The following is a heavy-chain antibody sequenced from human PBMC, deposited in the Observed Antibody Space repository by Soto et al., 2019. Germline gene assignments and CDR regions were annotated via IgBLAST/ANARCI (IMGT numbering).Heavy chain of an antibody. D-gene: IGHD1-26*01. CDR3: ARLTPVNPWEIPWRFDY. J-gene: IGHJ4*02. V-gene: IGHV4-39*01. CDR1: GGTIISTWSY. CDR2: VSYGRST. Sequence: SETLSLTCTVSGGTIISTWSYWGWIRKPPGKGLEWIGTVSYGRSTYYNPSLKSRVTMSVDTSKNQFSLKLSSVTAADTAVYYCARLTPVNPWEIPWRFDYWGQGTLVTVSS.